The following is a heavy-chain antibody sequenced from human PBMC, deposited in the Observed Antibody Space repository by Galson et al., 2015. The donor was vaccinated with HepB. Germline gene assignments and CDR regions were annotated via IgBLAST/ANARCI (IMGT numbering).Heavy chain of an antibody. D-gene: IGHD1-26*01. CDR2: IIPIFGTA. Sequence: SVKVSCKASGGTFSSYAISWVRQAPGQGLEWMGGIIPIFGTANYAQKFQGRVTITADESTSTAYMELSSLRSEDTAVYYCARDCLFRIVGAMYYYYGMDVWGQGTTVTVSS. J-gene: IGHJ6*02. CDR1: GGTFSSYA. V-gene: IGHV1-69*13. CDR3: ARDCLFRIVGAMYYYYGMDV.